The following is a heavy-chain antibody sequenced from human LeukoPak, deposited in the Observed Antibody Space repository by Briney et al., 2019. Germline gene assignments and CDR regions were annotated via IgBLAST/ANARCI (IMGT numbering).Heavy chain of an antibody. D-gene: IGHD6-19*01. CDR3: TSGRQWLAFDY. J-gene: IGHJ4*02. CDR1: GFTFSSYA. V-gene: IGHV3-23*01. CDR2: TSGSGGST. Sequence: GGSLRLSCAASGFTFSSYAMSWVRQAPGKGLEWVSATSGSGGSTYYADSVKGRFTISRDNSKNTLYLQMNSLRAEDTAVYYCTSGRQWLAFDYWGQGTPVTVSS.